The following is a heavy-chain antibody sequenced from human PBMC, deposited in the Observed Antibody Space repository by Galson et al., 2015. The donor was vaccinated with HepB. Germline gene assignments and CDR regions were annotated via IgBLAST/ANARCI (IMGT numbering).Heavy chain of an antibody. CDR1: GFTFSSYA. V-gene: IGHV3-23*01. J-gene: IGHJ4*02. D-gene: IGHD3-16*02. CDR3: AKYTDYVWGSYRYTFDY. Sequence: SLRLSCAASGFTFSSYAMSWVRQAPGKGLEWVSAISGSGGSTYYADSVKGRFTISRDNSKNTLYLQMNSLRAEDTAVYYCAKYTDYVWGSYRYTFDYWGQGTLVTVSS. CDR2: ISGSGGST.